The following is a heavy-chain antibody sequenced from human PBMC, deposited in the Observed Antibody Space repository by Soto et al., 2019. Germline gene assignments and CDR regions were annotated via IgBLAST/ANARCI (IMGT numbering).Heavy chain of an antibody. D-gene: IGHD6-13*01. Sequence: EVQLLESGGGLVQPGESRRLSCVASEITFISYAMSWVRQAPGKGLEWVSSISSSGDATYYADSVKGRFTISRDNSKNTLYLEMNSLRIDDTAVYSCAKYKSTWYAYGMDVWGQGTTVTVSS. V-gene: IGHV3-23*01. CDR2: ISSSGDAT. CDR3: AKYKSTWYAYGMDV. J-gene: IGHJ6*02. CDR1: EITFISYA.